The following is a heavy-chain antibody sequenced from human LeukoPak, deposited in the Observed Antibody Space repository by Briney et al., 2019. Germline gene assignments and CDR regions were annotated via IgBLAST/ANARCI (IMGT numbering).Heavy chain of an antibody. CDR2: ISSSSSTI. J-gene: IGHJ4*02. D-gene: IGHD5-12*01. CDR1: GFTFSSYS. V-gene: IGHV3-48*01. CDR3: XXXXXXXRYDSSQTVDY. Sequence: GGSLRLSCAASGFTFSSYSMNWVRQAPGKGLEWVSYISSSSSTIYYADSVKGRFTISRDNAKNSLYLQMNSLRAEDTAVYYCXXXXXXXRYDSSQTVDYWGQGTLVTVSS.